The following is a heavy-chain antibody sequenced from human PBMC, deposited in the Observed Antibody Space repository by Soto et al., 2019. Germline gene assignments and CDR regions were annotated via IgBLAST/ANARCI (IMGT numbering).Heavy chain of an antibody. CDR1: GGSISSSDYY. J-gene: IGHJ4*02. V-gene: IGHV4-39*01. Sequence: QLQLQESGPGLVKPSETLSLTCTVSGGSISSSDYYWGWIRQPTGKGLEWIGNIYYSGSASYNPSLNSRVTISVDTSKNQVSLKLSSVTAADTAVHICVSGYPWVGFHYSGQGTLVTVSS. D-gene: IGHD3-22*01. CDR2: IYYSGSA. CDR3: VSGYPWVGFHY.